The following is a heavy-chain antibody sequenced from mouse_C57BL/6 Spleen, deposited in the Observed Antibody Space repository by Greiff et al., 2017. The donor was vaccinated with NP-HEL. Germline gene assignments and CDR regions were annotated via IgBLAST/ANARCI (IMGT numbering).Heavy chain of an antibody. CDR3: SGDYGTPYWYCDG. CDR1: GYSFTDYY. J-gene: IGHJ1*03. D-gene: IGHD1-1*01. V-gene: IGHV1-39*01. CDR2: INPNYGTT. Sequence: VQLQQSGPELVKPGASVKISCKASGYSFTDYYMNWVKQSPGKSLEWIGVINPNYGTTSYNPKFKGKATLTVDQSSSTAYMQLNSLPSEDSAVYYCSGDYGTPYWYCDGWGTGTTVTVSS.